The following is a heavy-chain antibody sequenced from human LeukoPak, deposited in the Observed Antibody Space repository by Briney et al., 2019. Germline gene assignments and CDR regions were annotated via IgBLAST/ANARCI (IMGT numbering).Heavy chain of an antibody. CDR2: ISAYNGNT. CDR1: GYTFTSYG. Sequence: GASVKVSCKASGYTFTSYGISWVRQAPGQGLEWMGWISAYNGNTNYAQKLQGRVTMTTDTSTSTAYMELRSLRSDDTAVYYCARAVPRVPAAIPYYYYYGMDVWGQGTTVTVSS. J-gene: IGHJ6*02. V-gene: IGHV1-18*01. D-gene: IGHD2-2*01. CDR3: ARAVPRVPAAIPYYYYYGMDV.